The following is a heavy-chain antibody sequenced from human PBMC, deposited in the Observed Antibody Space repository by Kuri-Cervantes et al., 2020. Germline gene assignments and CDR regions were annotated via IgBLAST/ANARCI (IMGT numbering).Heavy chain of an antibody. J-gene: IGHJ4*02. CDR1: GFTFSSYA. CDR3: ARDDCSGGSCYSNY. D-gene: IGHD2-15*01. V-gene: IGHV3-30-3*01. Sequence: GGSLRLSCAAPGFTFSSYAMHWVRQAPGKGLEWVAVISYDGSNKYYADSVKGRFTISRDNAKNSLYLQMNSLRAEDTAVYYCARDDCSGGSCYSNYWGQGTLVTVSS. CDR2: ISYDGSNK.